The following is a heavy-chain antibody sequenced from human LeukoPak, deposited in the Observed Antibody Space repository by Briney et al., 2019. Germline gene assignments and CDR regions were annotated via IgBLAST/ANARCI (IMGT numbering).Heavy chain of an antibody. CDR3: ARDLGYSNYEEWFDP. D-gene: IGHD4-11*01. CDR1: GFTFSSYA. CDR2: IRSKAYGGTT. J-gene: IGHJ5*02. V-gene: IGHV3-49*04. Sequence: GGSLRLSCAASGFTFSSYAMSWVRQAPGKGLEWVGFIRSKAYGGTTEYAASVKGRFTISRDDSKSIAYLQMNSLKTEDTAVYYCARDLGYSNYEEWFDPWGQGTLVTVSS.